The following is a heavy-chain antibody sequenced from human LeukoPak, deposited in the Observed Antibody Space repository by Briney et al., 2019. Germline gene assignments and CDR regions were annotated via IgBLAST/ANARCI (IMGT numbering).Heavy chain of an antibody. J-gene: IGHJ4*02. CDR3: ARVSGYRTLSFDY. CDR2: ISSSSSTI. Sequence: GGSLRLSCAASGFTFSSYGMTWVRQAPGKGLEWVSYISSSSSTIYYADSVKGRFTISRDNAKNSLYLQMNSLRAEDTAVYYCARVSGYRTLSFDYWGQGTLVTVSS. V-gene: IGHV3-48*01. CDR1: GFTFSSYG. D-gene: IGHD6-25*01.